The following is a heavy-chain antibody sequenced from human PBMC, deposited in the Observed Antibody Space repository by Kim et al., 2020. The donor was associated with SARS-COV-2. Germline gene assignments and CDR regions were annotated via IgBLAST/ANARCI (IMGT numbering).Heavy chain of an antibody. D-gene: IGHD3-10*01. CDR3: TRDGILWFGESVGY. J-gene: IGHJ4*02. Sequence: ASVKVSCKASGYTFTSYGISWVRQAPGQGLEWMGWISAHNGNTNYAQKLQGRVTMTTDTSTSTAYMELRSLGSDDTAVYYCTRDGILWFGESVGYWGQGTLVTVSS. V-gene: IGHV1-18*04. CDR1: GYTFTSYG. CDR2: ISAHNGNT.